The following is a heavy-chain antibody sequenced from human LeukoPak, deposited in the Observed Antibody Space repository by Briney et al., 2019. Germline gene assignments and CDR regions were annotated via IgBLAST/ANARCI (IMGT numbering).Heavy chain of an antibody. D-gene: IGHD3-3*01. Sequence: GRSLRLSCAASGFTFSDYAMNWVRQAPGKGLERVSVLSYGGTNKYYADSVKGRFTISRDNSKNTMFLQMNSLRAEDTAVYHCARDRSGYANDAFDFWGQGTMVSVSS. V-gene: IGHV3-30-3*01. CDR3: ARDRSGYANDAFDF. J-gene: IGHJ3*01. CDR2: LSYGGTNK. CDR1: GFTFSDYA.